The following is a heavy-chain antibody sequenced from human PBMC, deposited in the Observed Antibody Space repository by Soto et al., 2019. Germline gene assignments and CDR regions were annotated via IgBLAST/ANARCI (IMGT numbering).Heavy chain of an antibody. D-gene: IGHD2-15*01. CDR2: IYYSENT. J-gene: IGHJ5*02. Sequence: SETLSLTCTVSGGSVSSNSYSWGWIRQSPGKGLEWIGYIYYSENTDYNPSLKSRVTISFDASKNQISLQVRSATAADAAVYYCARDLKEYCSDGKCNWFDPWGQGTLVTVSS. CDR1: GGSVSSNSYS. V-gene: IGHV4-39*07. CDR3: ARDLKEYCSDGKCNWFDP.